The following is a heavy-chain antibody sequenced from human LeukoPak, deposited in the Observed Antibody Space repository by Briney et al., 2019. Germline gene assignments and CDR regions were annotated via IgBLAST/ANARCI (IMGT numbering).Heavy chain of an antibody. CDR1: GFTFSSYA. J-gene: IGHJ4*02. Sequence: GGSLRLSCAASGFTFSSYAMHWVRQAPGKGLEWVAAISYDGSNKYYADSVKGRFTISRDNSKNTLYLQMNSLRAEDTAVYYCASQTYYDFWSGLKPYYFDYWGQGTLVTVSS. CDR3: ASQTYYDFWSGLKPYYFDY. D-gene: IGHD3-3*01. V-gene: IGHV3-30-3*01. CDR2: ISYDGSNK.